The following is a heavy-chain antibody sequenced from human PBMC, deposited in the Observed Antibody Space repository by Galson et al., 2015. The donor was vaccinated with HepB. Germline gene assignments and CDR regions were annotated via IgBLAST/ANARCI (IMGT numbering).Heavy chain of an antibody. CDR3: AAEIYRSGFDCCSFDY. Sequence: SVKVSCKASGFTFTSSAIQWVRQARGQRLEWVGWIIVGSGQTNYAQRFQDRVTIARDMSTSTACMELSSLRSEDTAVYYCAAEIYRSGFDCCSFDYWGQGTLVTVSS. CDR2: IIVGSGQT. J-gene: IGHJ4*02. D-gene: IGHD5-12*01. CDR1: GFTFTSSA. V-gene: IGHV1-58*02.